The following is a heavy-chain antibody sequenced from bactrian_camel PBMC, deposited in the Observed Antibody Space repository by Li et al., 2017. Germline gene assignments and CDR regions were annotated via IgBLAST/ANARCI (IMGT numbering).Heavy chain of an antibody. Sequence: VQLVESGGGSVQAGGSLRLACAASGYTHNSNCMGWFRQAPGKGLEWVSTIYTGDGRTKSADSVKGRFTITRDNRKNTAYLQMNGLDSSDTALYWCAAAEGSWYGVYRYWGQRTQVTVS. CDR2: IYTGDGRT. V-gene: IGHV3S1*01. D-gene: IGHD6*01. CDR1: GYTHNSNC. J-gene: IGHJ4*01. CDR3: AAAEGSWYGVYRY.